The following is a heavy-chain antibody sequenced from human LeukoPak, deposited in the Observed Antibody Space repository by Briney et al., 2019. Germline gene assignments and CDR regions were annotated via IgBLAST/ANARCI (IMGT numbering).Heavy chain of an antibody. Sequence: SETLSLTCAVNGGSFSGYYWTWIRQAPGKGLEWIGEINHSGITNSNPSLKSRVTISADTSKNQFSLKLPSVTAADTAVYFCASQARYFYDTSGFYFESWGQGILVSVSS. D-gene: IGHD3-22*01. CDR2: INHSGIT. CDR3: ASQARYFYDTSGFYFES. J-gene: IGHJ4*02. V-gene: IGHV4-34*01. CDR1: GGSFSGYY.